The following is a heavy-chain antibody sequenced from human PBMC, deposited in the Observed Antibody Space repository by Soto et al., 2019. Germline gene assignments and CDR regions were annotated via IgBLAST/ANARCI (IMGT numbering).Heavy chain of an antibody. V-gene: IGHV4-31*03. D-gene: IGHD3-22*01. Sequence: SETLSLTCTVSGGSISSGGYYWSRIRQHPGKGLEWIGYIYYSGSTYYNPSLKSRVTISVDTSKNQFSLKLSSVTAADTAVYYCARSLYYYDSSGYLSVYYFDYWGQGTLVTVSS. J-gene: IGHJ4*02. CDR1: GGSISSGGYY. CDR2: IYYSGST. CDR3: ARSLYYYDSSGYLSVYYFDY.